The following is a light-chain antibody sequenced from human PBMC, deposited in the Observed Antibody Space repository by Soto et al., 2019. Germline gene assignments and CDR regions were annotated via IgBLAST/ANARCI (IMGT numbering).Light chain of an antibody. J-gene: IGKJ2*01. V-gene: IGKV3-20*01. CDR1: KTISTRY. CDR3: QQYDSSWYT. CDR2: AAS. Sequence: DIVLTQSPGTRSLSPGKRATLSCRASKTISTRYLAWYQQKPGQAPRLLIYAASTRATGIPDRFTGSGSGTDFTLTISRLGPEDFAVYYCQQYDSSWYTFGQGTKLEIK.